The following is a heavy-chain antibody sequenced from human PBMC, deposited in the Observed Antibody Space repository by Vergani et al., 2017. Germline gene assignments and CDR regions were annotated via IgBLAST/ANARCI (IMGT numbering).Heavy chain of an antibody. V-gene: IGHV2-5*02. CDR2: SYWDDDK. CDR1: GFSLSTSGVG. Sequence: QITLKESGPTLVKPTQTLTLTCTFSGFSLSTSGVGVGWIRQPPGKALEWLALSYWDDDKRYSPSLKSRLTITKDTAKNQVVLTMTNMDPVDTATYYCAHRPPAPSYDYVWGSYRHYYFDYWGQGTLVTVSS. CDR3: AHRPPAPSYDYVWGSYRHYYFDY. D-gene: IGHD3-16*02. J-gene: IGHJ4*02.